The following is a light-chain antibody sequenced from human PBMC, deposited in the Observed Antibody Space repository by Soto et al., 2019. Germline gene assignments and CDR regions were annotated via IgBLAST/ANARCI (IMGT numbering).Light chain of an antibody. CDR1: QSVSSSY. J-gene: IGKJ1*01. CDR3: QQLGT. CDR2: GAS. V-gene: IGKV3-20*01. Sequence: EIVLTQSPGTLSLSPGERATLSCRASQSVSSSYLAWYQQKPGQAPRLLIYGASSRATGIPDRFSGSGSGTDFTLTISRLEPEDFEVYYCQQLGTFGQGTKVEIK.